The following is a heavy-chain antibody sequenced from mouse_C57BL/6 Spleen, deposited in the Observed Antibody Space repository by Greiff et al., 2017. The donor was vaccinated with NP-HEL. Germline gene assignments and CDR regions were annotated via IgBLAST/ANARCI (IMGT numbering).Heavy chain of an antibody. D-gene: IGHD1-3*01. Sequence: EVQRVESGGGLVKPGGSLKLSCAASGFTFSDYGMHWVRQAPEQGLEWVAYISSASSTIYYADTVKGRFTITRDNAKNTLYLQMTSLRSEDTAMYYCARTAKDWYLDVWGTGTTVTVAS. CDR1: GFTFSDYG. J-gene: IGHJ1*03. CDR3: ARTAKDWYLDV. CDR2: ISSASSTI. V-gene: IGHV5-17*01.